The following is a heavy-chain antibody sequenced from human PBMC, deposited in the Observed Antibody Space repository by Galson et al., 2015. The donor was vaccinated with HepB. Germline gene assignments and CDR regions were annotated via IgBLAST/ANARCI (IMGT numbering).Heavy chain of an antibody. D-gene: IGHD3-3*01. J-gene: IGHJ4*02. V-gene: IGHV1-69*13. CDR2: IIPIFGTA. Sequence: SVKVSCKASGGTFSSYAISWVRQAPGQGLEWMGGIIPIFGTANYAQKFQGRVTITADESTSTAYMELSSLRSEDTAVYYCASQPTIRFLEWLPYFDYWGQGTLVTVSS. CDR3: ASQPTIRFLEWLPYFDY. CDR1: GGTFSSYA.